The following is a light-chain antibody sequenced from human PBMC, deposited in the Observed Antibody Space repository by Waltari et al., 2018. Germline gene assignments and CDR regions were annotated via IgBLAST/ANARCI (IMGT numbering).Light chain of an antibody. V-gene: IGLV2-14*03. CDR2: DVY. J-gene: IGLJ2*01. Sequence: QSALTQPASVSGSPGQSITISCTGTSSDIGGYNFVSWYQQHPGKVPKLIIYDVYTRPSGVSYRFSGSKSGNTASLTIAGLQAEDEADYYCSSYTSSSTGIFGGGTKLTVL. CDR3: SSYTSSSTGI. CDR1: SSDIGGYNF.